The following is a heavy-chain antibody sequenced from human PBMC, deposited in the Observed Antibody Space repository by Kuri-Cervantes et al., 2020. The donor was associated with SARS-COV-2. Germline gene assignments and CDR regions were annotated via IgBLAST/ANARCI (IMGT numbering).Heavy chain of an antibody. Sequence: GSLRLSCTVSGGSISSYYWSWIRQPAGKGLEWIGRIYTSGSTNYNPSLKSRVTMSVDTSKNQFSLKLSSVTAADTAVYYCARVLRYYDSSGYLGSFDPWGQGNRVNGSS. D-gene: IGHD3-22*01. CDR1: GGSISSYY. CDR2: IYTSGST. J-gene: IGHJ5*02. CDR3: ARVLRYYDSSGYLGSFDP. V-gene: IGHV4-4*07.